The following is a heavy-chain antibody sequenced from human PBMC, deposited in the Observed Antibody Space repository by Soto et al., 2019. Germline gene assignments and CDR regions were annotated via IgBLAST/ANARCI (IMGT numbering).Heavy chain of an antibody. J-gene: IGHJ6*02. V-gene: IGHV3-33*01. Sequence: QVQLVESGGGVVQPGRSLRLSCAASGFTFSSYGMHWVRQAPGKGLEWVAVIWYDGSNKYYADSVKDRFTISRDNSKNTLYLQMNSLRAEDTAVYYCARGYGNYYGMDVWGQGTTVTVSS. CDR2: IWYDGSNK. D-gene: IGHD1-1*01. CDR1: GFTFSSYG. CDR3: ARGYGNYYGMDV.